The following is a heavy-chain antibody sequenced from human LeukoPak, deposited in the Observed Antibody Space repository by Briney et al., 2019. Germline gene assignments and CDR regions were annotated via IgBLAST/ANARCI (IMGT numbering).Heavy chain of an antibody. V-gene: IGHV1-18*01. CDR1: GYTFTSYG. D-gene: IGHD3-22*01. CDR3: ARDMGGANYDSSGLGPPSLDY. Sequence: ASVKVSCKASGYTFTSYGISWVRQAPGQGLEWMGWISAYNGNTNYAQKLQGRVTMTTDTSTSTAYMELSSLRSEDTAVYYCARDMGGANYDSSGLGPPSLDYWGQGTLVTVSS. J-gene: IGHJ4*02. CDR2: ISAYNGNT.